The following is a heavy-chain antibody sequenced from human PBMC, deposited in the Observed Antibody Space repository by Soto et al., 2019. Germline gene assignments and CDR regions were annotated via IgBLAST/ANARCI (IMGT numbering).Heavy chain of an antibody. CDR3: ARGKRGYESTFDY. Sequence: LKLSGAGSGFTFSRYAMHWFRQAPGKGLEWVAVISYDGSNKYYADSVKGRFTISRDNSKNTLYLQMNSLRAEDTAVYYCARGKRGYESTFDYWGQGTMFTVSS. CDR2: ISYDGSNK. D-gene: IGHD5-12*01. V-gene: IGHV3-30-3*01. CDR1: GFTFSRYA. J-gene: IGHJ4*02.